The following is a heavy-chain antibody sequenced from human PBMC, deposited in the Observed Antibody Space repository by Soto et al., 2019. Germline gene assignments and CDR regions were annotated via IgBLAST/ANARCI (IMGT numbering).Heavy chain of an antibody. Sequence: EVQLVESGGGLVKPGGSRRLSCAASGFTFSLYSMIWVRQAPGKGLEWVSSITSTSTYIYYADSLKGRFTISRDNAKNSLFLQMDSLRADDTAIYYCVRARATDSRPDYWGQGTLVTVSS. CDR2: ITSTSTYI. CDR3: VRARATDSRPDY. J-gene: IGHJ4*02. CDR1: GFTFSLYS. V-gene: IGHV3-21*01. D-gene: IGHD3-22*01.